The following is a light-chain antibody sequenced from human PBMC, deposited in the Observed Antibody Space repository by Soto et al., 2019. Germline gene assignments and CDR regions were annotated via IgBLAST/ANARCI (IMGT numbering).Light chain of an antibody. J-gene: IGKJ5*01. Sequence: DIQMTQSPSSLSASVGDRVTITCRPSQGINNYLVWYQQKPGKAPKSLIYAASSLHSGVPSRFSGSGSGTYFTLTISSLQPEDVATYYCQQYNSYPLTFGQGTRLEIK. CDR1: QGINNY. CDR3: QQYNSYPLT. CDR2: AAS. V-gene: IGKV1-16*01.